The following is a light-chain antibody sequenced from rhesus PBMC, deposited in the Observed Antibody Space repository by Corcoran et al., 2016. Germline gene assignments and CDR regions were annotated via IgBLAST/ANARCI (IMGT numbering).Light chain of an antibody. J-gene: IGKJ2*01. Sequence: ETVVTQSPATLSLSPGERATLSLRASQSVCCNLSWYQQKHGQAPKFLIYDASIRATGIPDRVSGSGSGTEFTLPISSLGPEDVGVYYCKLYNDWKSFGQGTKVEIK. CDR2: DAS. CDR3: KLYNDWKS. CDR1: QSVCCN. V-gene: IGKV3-42*02.